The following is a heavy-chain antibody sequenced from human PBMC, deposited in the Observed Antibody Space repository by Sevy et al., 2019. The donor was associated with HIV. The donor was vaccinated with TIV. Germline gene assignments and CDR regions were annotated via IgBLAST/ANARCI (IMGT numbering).Heavy chain of an antibody. Sequence: ASVKVSCKASGGTFSSYAISWVRQAPGQGLEWMGGIIPIFGTANYAQKFQGRVTITADQSTSTAYMELSGLRSEDTAVYYCARGGYCSGGCCYIFDYWGQGTLVTVSS. CDR2: IIPIFGTA. J-gene: IGHJ4*02. D-gene: IGHD2-15*01. CDR3: ARGGYCSGGCCYIFDY. V-gene: IGHV1-69*13. CDR1: GGTFSSYA.